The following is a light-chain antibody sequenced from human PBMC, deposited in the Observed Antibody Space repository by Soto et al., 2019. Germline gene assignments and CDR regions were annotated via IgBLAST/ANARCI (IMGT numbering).Light chain of an antibody. Sequence: QSALTQPPSASGSPGQSVTISCTGTSSDVGGYNYVSWYQQYPGKAPKLMIYEVSKRPSGVPDRFSGSKSGNTASLTVSGLQAEDEADYYCSSYAGSNRVFGTGTKLTVL. CDR2: EVS. J-gene: IGLJ1*01. CDR3: SSYAGSNRV. V-gene: IGLV2-8*01. CDR1: SSDVGGYNY.